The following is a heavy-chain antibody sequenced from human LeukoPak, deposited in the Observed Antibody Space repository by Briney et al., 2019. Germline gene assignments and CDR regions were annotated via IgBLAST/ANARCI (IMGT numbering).Heavy chain of an antibody. CDR3: ARVYDFYYYMDV. J-gene: IGHJ6*03. Sequence: ASVKVSCKASGYTFTSYGISWVRQAPGQGLEWIGWISAYNGNTNYAQKLQGRVTMTTDTSTSTAYMELRSLRSDDTAVYYCARVYDFYYYMDVWGKGTTVTVSS. V-gene: IGHV1-18*01. D-gene: IGHD5/OR15-5a*01. CDR2: ISAYNGNT. CDR1: GYTFTSYG.